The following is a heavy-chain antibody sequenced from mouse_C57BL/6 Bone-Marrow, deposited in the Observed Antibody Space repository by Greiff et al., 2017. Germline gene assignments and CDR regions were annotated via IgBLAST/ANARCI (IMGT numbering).Heavy chain of an antibody. J-gene: IGHJ3*01. CDR1: GYTFTSYG. V-gene: IGHV1-81*01. Sequence: LLESGAELARPGASVKLSCKASGYTFTSYGISWVKQRTGQGLEWIGEIYPRSGNTYYNEKFKGKATLTADKSSSTAYMELRSLTSEDSAVYFCARWGYYGSSLGFAYWGQGTLVTVSA. CDR3: ARWGYYGSSLGFAY. CDR2: IYPRSGNT. D-gene: IGHD1-1*01.